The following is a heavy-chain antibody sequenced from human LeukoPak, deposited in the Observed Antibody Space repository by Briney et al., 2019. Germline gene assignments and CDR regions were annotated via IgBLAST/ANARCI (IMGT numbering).Heavy chain of an antibody. CDR3: ARGGYYGSGNDFRFDP. D-gene: IGHD3-10*01. V-gene: IGHV4-39*07. J-gene: IGHJ5*02. CDR2: IYYSGST. CDR1: GGSISSSSYY. Sequence: SETLSLTCTVSGGSISSSSYYWGWIRQPPGKGLEWIWSIYYSGSTYYNPSLKSRVTISVDTSKNQFSLKLSSVTAADTAVYYCARGGYYGSGNDFRFDPWGQGTLVTVSS.